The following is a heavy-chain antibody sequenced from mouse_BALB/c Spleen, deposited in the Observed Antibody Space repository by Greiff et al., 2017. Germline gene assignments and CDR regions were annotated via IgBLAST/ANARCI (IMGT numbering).Heavy chain of an antibody. D-gene: IGHD2-4*01. J-gene: IGHJ2*01. CDR2: INPSTGYT. CDR3: ARWGITNFDY. V-gene: IGHV1-7*01. Sequence: VQLQQSGAELAKPGASVKMSCKASGYTFTSYWMHWVKQRPGQGLEWIGYINPSTGYTEYNQKFKDKATLTADKSSSTAYMQLSSLTSEDSAVYYCARWGITNFDYWGQGTTLTVSS. CDR1: GYTFTSYW.